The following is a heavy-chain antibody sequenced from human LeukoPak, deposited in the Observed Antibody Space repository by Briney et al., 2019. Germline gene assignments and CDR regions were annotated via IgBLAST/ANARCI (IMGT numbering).Heavy chain of an antibody. CDR2: INPTGGST. D-gene: IGHD2-8*01. CDR1: GYTFTSYY. V-gene: IGHV1-46*01. J-gene: IGHJ3*02. Sequence: ASVKVSCKASGYTFTSYYMHWVRQAPGQGLEWMGLINPTGGSTGYAQKSQGRVTMTRDMSTSTVYMELSSLRSEDTAVYYCARDPGIVLMVYAPVDIWGQGTMVTVSS. CDR3: ARDPGIVLMVYAPVDI.